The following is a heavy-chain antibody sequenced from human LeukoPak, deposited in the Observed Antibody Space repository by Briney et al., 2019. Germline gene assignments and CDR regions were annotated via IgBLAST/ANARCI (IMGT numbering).Heavy chain of an antibody. D-gene: IGHD3-22*01. CDR3: ARGTYYYDSSGYSRDY. CDR1: GYTFTSYA. J-gene: IGHJ4*02. Sequence: ASVKVSCKASGYTFTSYAMNWVRQATGQGLEWMGWIKTNTGNPTYAQGFTGRFVLSLDTSVSTAYLQISSLKAEDTAVYYCARGTYYYDSSGYSRDYWGQGTLVTVSS. CDR2: IKTNTGNP. V-gene: IGHV7-4-1*02.